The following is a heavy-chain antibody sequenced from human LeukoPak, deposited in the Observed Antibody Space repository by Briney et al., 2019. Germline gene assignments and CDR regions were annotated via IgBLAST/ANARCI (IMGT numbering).Heavy chain of an antibody. V-gene: IGHV4-59*11. Sequence: SETLSLTCTVSGGSISSHYWAWLRQPPGKGLEWVGWMFFTGDTNYNPSLKSRVTISVDHSKNQFSLKLTSVTAADTAVYYCAKEGNDYGANSIDYWGQGTLVTVSS. CDR1: GGSISSHY. J-gene: IGHJ4*02. D-gene: IGHD4-23*01. CDR2: MFFTGDT. CDR3: AKEGNDYGANSIDY.